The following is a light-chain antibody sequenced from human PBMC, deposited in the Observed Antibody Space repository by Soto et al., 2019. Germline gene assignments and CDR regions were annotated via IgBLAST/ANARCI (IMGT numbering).Light chain of an antibody. Sequence: QSVLTQPPSASGSPGQSVTISCTGTSSDVGGYSYVSWYQQHPGKAPKLMIYEVSKRPSGVPDRFSGSKSGNTASLTVSGLQAEDEADYYCSSYAGSNEGVFGTGTKVTVL. V-gene: IGLV2-8*01. CDR2: EVS. J-gene: IGLJ1*01. CDR3: SSYAGSNEGV. CDR1: SSDVGGYSY.